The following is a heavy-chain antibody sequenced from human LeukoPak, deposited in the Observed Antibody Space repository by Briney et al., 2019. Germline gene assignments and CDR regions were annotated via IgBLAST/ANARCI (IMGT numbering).Heavy chain of an antibody. V-gene: IGHV3-7*01. CDR2: IKQDGSEK. CDR3: ARDTSYYYDSSGYATGDY. D-gene: IGHD3-22*01. CDR1: GFTFSSYW. J-gene: IGHJ4*02. Sequence: GSLRLSCAASGFTFSSYWMSWVRQAPGKGLEWVANIKQDGSEKYYVDSVKGRFTISRDNAKNSLYLQMNSLRAEDTAVYYCARDTSYYYDSSGYATGDYWGQGTLVTVSS.